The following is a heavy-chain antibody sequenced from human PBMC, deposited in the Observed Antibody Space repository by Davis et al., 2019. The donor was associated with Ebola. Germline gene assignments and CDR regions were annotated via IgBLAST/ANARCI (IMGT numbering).Heavy chain of an antibody. Sequence: ASVKVSCKASGYTFTSYYMHWVRQAPGQGLEWMGVINPSGGSTSSAQKFQGRVTMTRDTSITTAYMELSGLISDDTAVYFCAREEDYWGQGTLVTVSS. J-gene: IGHJ4*02. V-gene: IGHV1-46*01. CDR2: INPSGGST. CDR3: AREEDY. CDR1: GYTFTSYY.